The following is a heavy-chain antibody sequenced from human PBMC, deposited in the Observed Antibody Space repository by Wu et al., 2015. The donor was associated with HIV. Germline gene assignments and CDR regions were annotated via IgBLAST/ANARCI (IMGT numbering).Heavy chain of an antibody. CDR2: ISAYNGNT. D-gene: IGHD3-10*01. CDR1: GDTMGVYA. Sequence: QVLLVQSGAEVKKPGSSVKVSCKASGDTMGVYAFHWVRQAPGQGLEWMGWISAYNGNTNYAQKLQGRVTMTTDTSTSTAYMELRSLRSDDTAVYYCASTSLYGSGSYYNDYWGQGTLVTVSS. CDR3: ASTSLYGSGSYYNDY. J-gene: IGHJ4*02. V-gene: IGHV1-18*01.